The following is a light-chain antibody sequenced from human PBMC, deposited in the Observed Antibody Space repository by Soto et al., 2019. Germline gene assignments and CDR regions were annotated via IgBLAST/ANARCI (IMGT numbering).Light chain of an antibody. Sequence: DIQMTQSPSTLSASVGDRVTITCRASQSISSWLAWYQQKPGKAPKLLIYDASSLESGVPSRFSGSGSGTDFTLTISCLQPEDFATYYCQQADTFPWTFGQGTKVDI. J-gene: IGKJ1*01. CDR1: QSISSW. CDR2: DAS. CDR3: QQADTFPWT. V-gene: IGKV1-5*01.